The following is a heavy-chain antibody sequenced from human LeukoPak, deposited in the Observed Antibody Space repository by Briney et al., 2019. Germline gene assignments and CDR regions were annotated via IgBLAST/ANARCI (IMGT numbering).Heavy chain of an antibody. CDR1: GGSFSGYY. Sequence: PSETLSLTCAVYGGSFSGYYWSWIRQPPGKGLEWIGEINHSGSTNYNPSLKSRVTISVDTSKNQFSLKLSSVTAADTAVYYCARTTYYYDSSGYLDCWGQGTLVTVSS. D-gene: IGHD3-22*01. J-gene: IGHJ4*02. V-gene: IGHV4-34*01. CDR2: INHSGST. CDR3: ARTTYYYDSSGYLDC.